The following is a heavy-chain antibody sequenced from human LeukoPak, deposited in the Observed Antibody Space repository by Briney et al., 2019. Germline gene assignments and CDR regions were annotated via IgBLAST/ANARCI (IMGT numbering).Heavy chain of an antibody. Sequence: GGSLRLSCAASGFIFSSFSMNWVRQAPGKGLEWVSSISSSSSYMYYADSVKGRFTISRDNAKKSLYLQKSSLRAEDTAVYYCARDKVSVVAAIDSWGQGTLVTVSS. D-gene: IGHD2-15*01. J-gene: IGHJ4*02. CDR3: ARDKVSVVAAIDS. V-gene: IGHV3-21*01. CDR1: GFIFSSFS. CDR2: ISSSSSYM.